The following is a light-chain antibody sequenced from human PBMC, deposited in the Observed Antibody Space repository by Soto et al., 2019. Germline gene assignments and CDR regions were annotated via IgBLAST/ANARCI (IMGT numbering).Light chain of an antibody. CDR2: GAS. V-gene: IGKV3-20*01. CDR1: HSVSSSY. Sequence: EIVLTQSPGTLSLSPGERATLSCMARHSVSSSYLAWYQQKPGQAPRLLIYGASSRATGIPDRFSGSGSGTDFTLTISRLEPEDFAVYYCQQYGGSPPYTFGQGTKLEIK. CDR3: QQYGGSPPYT. J-gene: IGKJ2*01.